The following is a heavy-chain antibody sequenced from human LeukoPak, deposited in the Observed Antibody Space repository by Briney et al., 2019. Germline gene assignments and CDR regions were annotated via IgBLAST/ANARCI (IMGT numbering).Heavy chain of an antibody. CDR3: ARQAGAYSHPYDY. V-gene: IGHV3-NL1*01. J-gene: IGHJ4*02. Sequence: GGSLRLSCAASGFTFSSYGMHWVRQAPGKGLEWVSFIYSDNTHYSDSVKGRFTISRDNSKNTLYLQMNSLRAEDTAVYYCARQAGAYSHPYDYWGQGTLVTVS. CDR2: IYSDNT. D-gene: IGHD4/OR15-4a*01. CDR1: GFTFSSYG.